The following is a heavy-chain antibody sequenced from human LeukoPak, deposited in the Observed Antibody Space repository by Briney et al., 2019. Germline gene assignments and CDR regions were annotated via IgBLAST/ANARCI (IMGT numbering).Heavy chain of an antibody. J-gene: IGHJ4*02. Sequence: SETLSLTCTVSGYSISSGYYWGWIRQPPGKGLEWIGSIYHSGSTYYNPSLKSRVTISVDTSKNQFSLKLSSVTAADTAVYYCARLETSSGSLSYFDYWGQGTLVTVSS. CDR1: GYSISSGYY. CDR3: ARLETSSGSLSYFDY. CDR2: IYHSGST. V-gene: IGHV4-38-2*02. D-gene: IGHD6-19*01.